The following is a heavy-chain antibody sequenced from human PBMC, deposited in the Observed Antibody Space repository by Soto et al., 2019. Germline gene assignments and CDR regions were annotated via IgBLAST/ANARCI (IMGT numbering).Heavy chain of an antibody. CDR2: INAGNGNT. Sequence: GASVKVSCKASGYTFTSYAMHWVRQAPGQRLEWMGWINAGNGNTKYSQKFQGRVTITRDTSASTAYMELSSLRSEDTAVYYCARAPFLYYYYGMDVWGQGTTVTVS. V-gene: IGHV1-3*01. J-gene: IGHJ6*02. CDR1: GYTFTSYA. CDR3: ARAPFLYYYYGMDV.